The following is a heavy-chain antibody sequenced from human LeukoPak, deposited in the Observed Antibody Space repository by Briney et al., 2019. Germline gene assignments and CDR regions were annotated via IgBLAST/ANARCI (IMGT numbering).Heavy chain of an antibody. CDR1: GYSISSGYN. CDR2: IYHRGST. Sequence: SETLSLTCAVSGYSISSGYNWGWIRQPPGKGLEWIGRIYHRGSTYYNPSLKSRVTISVDTSKNQFSLKLSSVTAADTAVYYCARLRAMYCSGGSCRDAFDIWGQGTMVTVSS. CDR3: ARLRAMYCSGGSCRDAFDI. V-gene: IGHV4-38-2*01. D-gene: IGHD2-15*01. J-gene: IGHJ3*02.